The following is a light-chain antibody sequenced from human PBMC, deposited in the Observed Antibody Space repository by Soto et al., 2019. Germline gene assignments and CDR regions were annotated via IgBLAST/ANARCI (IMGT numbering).Light chain of an antibody. CDR1: QSFSTS. V-gene: IGKV1-5*01. J-gene: IGKJ3*01. Sequence: LSASVGDRVTITCRASQSFSTSLAWYQQKPGKAPKLLIYDVSSLKSGVPSRFSGSGFGTDFTLTISSLQSDDFATYYCQQYNNYLTFGPGTKVDIK. CDR3: QQYNNYLT. CDR2: DVS.